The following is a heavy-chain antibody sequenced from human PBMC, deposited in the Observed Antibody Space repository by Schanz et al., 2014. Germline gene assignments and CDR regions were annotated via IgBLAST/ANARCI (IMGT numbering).Heavy chain of an antibody. CDR2: TSTDGTKT. J-gene: IGHJ4*02. V-gene: IGHV3-30*04. CDR1: GFTFRGHA. CDR3: AKIGYGGLLNYYIDH. Sequence: QVQLVESGGGVVQPGTSLRLSCAASGFTFRGHAMHWVRQAPGQGLEKVAVTSTDGTKTYYAASVRGRFTISRDNSKNTLYLQMSSLKTEDTAVYYCAKIGYGGLLNYYIDHWGQGTLVTVSS. D-gene: IGHD3-16*01.